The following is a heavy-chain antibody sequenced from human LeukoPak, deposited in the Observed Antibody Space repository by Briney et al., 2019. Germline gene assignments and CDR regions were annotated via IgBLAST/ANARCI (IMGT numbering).Heavy chain of an antibody. Sequence: ASVKVSCKASGYTFTSYGISWVRQAPGQGLEWMGWISAYNGKTNYAQNLQGRVTLTTDTSTSSTYMELRSLKSEDTAVYYCARTPNSSGWPYYFDYWGQGTLVTVSS. CDR1: GYTFTSYG. J-gene: IGHJ4*02. V-gene: IGHV1-18*01. CDR3: ARTPNSSGWPYYFDY. D-gene: IGHD6-19*01. CDR2: ISAYNGKT.